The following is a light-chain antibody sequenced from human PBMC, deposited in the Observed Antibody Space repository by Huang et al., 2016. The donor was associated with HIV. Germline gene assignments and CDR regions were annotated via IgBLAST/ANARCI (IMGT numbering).Light chain of an antibody. J-gene: IGKJ1*01. CDR2: TAS. V-gene: IGKV1-5*03. CDR1: QSISSV. CDR3: QQYNSLAWT. Sequence: DIQMTQSPSTLSASVGDRVTITCRASQSISSVLAWYQQKPGKAPNLMFYTASSLESGVPSRFRGSGSGTEFPLTISSLQPDDFATYYCQQYNSLAWTFGQGTKVEIK.